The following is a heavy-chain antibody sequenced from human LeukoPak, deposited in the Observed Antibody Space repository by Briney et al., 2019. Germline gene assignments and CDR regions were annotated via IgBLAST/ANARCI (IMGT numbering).Heavy chain of an antibody. CDR3: ARRSVVAATHYYYYGMDV. CDR2: INPSGGST. V-gene: IGHV1-46*01. D-gene: IGHD2-15*01. J-gene: IGHJ6*02. CDR1: GGTFSSYA. Sequence: ASVKVSCKASGGTFSSYAISWVRQAPGQGLEWMGIINPSGGSTSYAQKFQGRVTMTRDTSTSTVYMELSSLRSEDTAVYYCARRSVVAATHYYYYGMDVWGQGTTVTVSS.